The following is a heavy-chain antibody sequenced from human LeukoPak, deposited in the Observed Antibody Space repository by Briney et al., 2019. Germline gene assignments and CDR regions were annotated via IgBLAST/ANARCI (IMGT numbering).Heavy chain of an antibody. Sequence: GGSLRLFCAASGITFNIYSMNWVRQAPGKGLEWVAVISYDGSNKYYADSVKGRFTISRDNSKNTLYLQMNSLRAEDTAVYYCARDMRPGYCSSTSCYSGFDYWGQGTLVTVSS. CDR1: GITFNIYS. D-gene: IGHD2-2*01. CDR3: ARDMRPGYCSSTSCYSGFDY. J-gene: IGHJ4*02. V-gene: IGHV3-30-3*01. CDR2: ISYDGSNK.